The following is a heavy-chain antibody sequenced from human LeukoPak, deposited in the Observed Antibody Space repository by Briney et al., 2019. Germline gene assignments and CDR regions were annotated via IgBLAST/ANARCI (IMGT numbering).Heavy chain of an antibody. CDR1: GFIFSSYG. CDR3: TRTYNIRYFDT. J-gene: IGHJ4*02. D-gene: IGHD3-9*01. Sequence: GGSLRLSCAASGFIFSSYGMHWVRQAPGKGLEWVEVIWSDAINTYYVDSVKGRFTSSRDNSKNTLFLQMNSLRAEDTAVYYCTRTYNIRYFDTWGQGTLVTVSS. CDR2: IWSDAINT. V-gene: IGHV3-33*01.